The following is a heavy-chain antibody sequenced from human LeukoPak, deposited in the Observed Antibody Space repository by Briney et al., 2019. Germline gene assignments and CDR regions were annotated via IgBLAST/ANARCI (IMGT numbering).Heavy chain of an antibody. CDR2: INHSGST. D-gene: IGHD3-10*01. CDR1: GGSFSGYY. Sequence: SETLSLTCAVYGGSFSGYYWSWIRQPPGKGLEWIGEINHSGSTNYNPSLKSRVTISVDTSKNQFSLKLSSVTAADTAVDYCARSAGRLRYYGMDVWGQGTTVTVSS. J-gene: IGHJ6*02. CDR3: ARSAGRLRYYGMDV. V-gene: IGHV4-34*01.